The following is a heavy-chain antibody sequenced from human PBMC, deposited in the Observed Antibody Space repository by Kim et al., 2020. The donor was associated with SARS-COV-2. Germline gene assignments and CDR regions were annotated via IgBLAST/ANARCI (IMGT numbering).Heavy chain of an antibody. V-gene: IGHV1-69*13. Sequence: SVKVSCKASGGTFSSYAISWVRQAPGQGLEWMGGIIPIFGTANYAQKFQGRVTITADESTSTAYMELSSLRSEDTAVYYCARVLRFLEWSPPTGDKKYYYYGMDVWGQGTTVTVSS. CDR2: IIPIFGTA. J-gene: IGHJ6*02. CDR3: ARVLRFLEWSPPTGDKKYYYYGMDV. D-gene: IGHD3-3*01. CDR1: GGTFSSYA.